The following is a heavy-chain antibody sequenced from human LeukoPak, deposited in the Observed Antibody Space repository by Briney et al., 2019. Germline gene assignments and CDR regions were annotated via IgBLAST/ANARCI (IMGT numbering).Heavy chain of an antibody. Sequence: PGGSLRLSCAASGFTFSSYWMHWVRQAPGKGLVWVSRINSDGSSTSYADSVKGRFTISRDNAKNTLYLQMNSLRAEDTAVYYCARGRNWLPGRYFDYWGQGTLVTVSS. CDR1: GFTFSSYW. J-gene: IGHJ4*02. CDR3: ARGRNWLPGRYFDY. V-gene: IGHV3-74*01. D-gene: IGHD1-20*01. CDR2: INSDGSST.